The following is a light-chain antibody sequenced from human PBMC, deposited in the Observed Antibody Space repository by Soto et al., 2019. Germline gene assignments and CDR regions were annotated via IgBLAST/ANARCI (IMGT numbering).Light chain of an antibody. CDR3: CSYAGGRTYV. Sequence: QSVLTQPASVSGSPGQSFTISCTGTSNDVGSYTLVSWYQQHPGKAPKLMIYEVSERPSGVSNRFSGSKSDNTASLTISGLQAADEADYYCCSYAGGRTYVFGTGTKVTVL. J-gene: IGLJ1*01. V-gene: IGLV2-23*02. CDR1: SNDVGSYTL. CDR2: EVS.